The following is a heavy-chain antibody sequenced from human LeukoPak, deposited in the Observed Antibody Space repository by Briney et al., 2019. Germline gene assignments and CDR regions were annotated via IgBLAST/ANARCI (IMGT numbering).Heavy chain of an antibody. CDR2: ISSSGSII. V-gene: IGHV3-48*03. CDR3: ARSDGSARSVFDY. D-gene: IGHD3-10*01. CDR1: EFTFSSYE. J-gene: IGHJ4*02. Sequence: PGGSLRLSCAASEFTFSSYEMNWVRQAPGKGLEWVSYISSSGSIIYYADSVKGRFTISRDNAKNSLYLQMNSLRAEGTAVYYCARSDGSARSVFDYWGQGTLVTVSS.